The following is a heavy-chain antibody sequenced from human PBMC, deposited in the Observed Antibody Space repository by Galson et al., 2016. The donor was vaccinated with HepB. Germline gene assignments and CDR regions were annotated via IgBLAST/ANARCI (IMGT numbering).Heavy chain of an antibody. D-gene: IGHD3-16*01. V-gene: IGHV3-30*03. CDR2: ISYDGSNK. J-gene: IGHJ4*02. CDR3: ARDDYFRLGY. CDR1: GFTFSSYG. Sequence: SLRLPCAASGFTFSSYGMHWVRQAPGKGLEWVAVISYDGSNKYYADSVKGRFTISRDNSKNTLYLEMNSLRDEDTAVYYCARDDYFRLGYWGQGTLVTVSS.